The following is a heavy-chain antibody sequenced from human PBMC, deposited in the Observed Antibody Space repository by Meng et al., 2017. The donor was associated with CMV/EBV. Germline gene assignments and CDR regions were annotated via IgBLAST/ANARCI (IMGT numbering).Heavy chain of an antibody. Sequence: GGSLRLSCAASGFTFSSYAMHWVRQAPGKGLEWVAVISYDGSNKYYADSVKGRFTISRDNSKNTLYPQMNSLRAEDTAVYYCARNIAARTYYYYYYGMDVWGQGTTVTVSS. J-gene: IGHJ6*02. D-gene: IGHD6-6*01. CDR1: GFTFSSYA. V-gene: IGHV3-30*04. CDR3: ARNIAARTYYYYYYGMDV. CDR2: ISYDGSNK.